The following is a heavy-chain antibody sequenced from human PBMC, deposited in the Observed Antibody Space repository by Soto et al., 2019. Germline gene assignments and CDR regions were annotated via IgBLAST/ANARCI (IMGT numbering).Heavy chain of an antibody. Sequence: ASVKVSCKASGYTFTTYGISWVRQAPGQGLEWMGWINPNSGSTKYAQKIKGRVTMTRDTSTSTAYMELSRLRSDDTAVYYCARGYCTNGVCYLAQSYYYGMDVWGQGTTVTVSS. J-gene: IGHJ6*02. CDR3: ARGYCTNGVCYLAQSYYYGMDV. CDR1: GYTFTTYG. CDR2: INPNSGST. D-gene: IGHD2-8*01. V-gene: IGHV1-18*01.